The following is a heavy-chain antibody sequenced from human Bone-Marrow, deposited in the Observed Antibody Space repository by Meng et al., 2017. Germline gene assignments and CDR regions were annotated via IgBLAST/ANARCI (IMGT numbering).Heavy chain of an antibody. CDR3: ARFTPFDY. V-gene: IGHV3-74*01. CDR2: INPDGTIT. CDR1: EFTFSIFW. J-gene: IGHJ4*02. Sequence: EVQMVGSGGGLVTPGGSLRLSCIASEFTFSIFWMHWVRQAPGKGPMWVSRINPDGTITDYADSVKGRFTISRDNAKNTLYLQMNSLRAEDSAVYYCARFTPFDYWGPGTLVTVSS.